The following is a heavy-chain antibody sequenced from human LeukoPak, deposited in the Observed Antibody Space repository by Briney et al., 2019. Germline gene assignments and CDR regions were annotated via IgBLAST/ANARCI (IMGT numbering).Heavy chain of an antibody. V-gene: IGHV4-34*01. Sequence: SETLSLTCAVYGGSFSGYYWSWIRQPPGKGLEWIREINHSGSTNYNPSLKSRVTISVDTSKNQFSLKLSSVTAADTAVYYCARGRAFGVLFDYWGQGTLVTVSS. CDR2: INHSGST. CDR3: ARGRAFGVLFDY. D-gene: IGHD3-16*01. CDR1: GGSFSGYY. J-gene: IGHJ4*02.